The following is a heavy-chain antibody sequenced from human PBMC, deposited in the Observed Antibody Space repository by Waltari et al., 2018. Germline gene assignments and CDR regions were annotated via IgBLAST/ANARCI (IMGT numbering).Heavy chain of an antibody. J-gene: IGHJ4*02. D-gene: IGHD3-10*01. Sequence: QVQLVQSGAEVKKPGASMKVSCQASGYTFPGSYIPWVRQPPGQGLEWSGWINPNSGGTNYAQRFQGRVTMTRDTSINTAFMELSRLRSDDMAEYYCARGGGDYYGSGSHYYFDYWGQGTLVTVSS. CDR3: ARGGGDYYGSGSHYYFDY. CDR1: GYTFPGSY. V-gene: IGHV1-2*02. CDR2: INPNSGGT.